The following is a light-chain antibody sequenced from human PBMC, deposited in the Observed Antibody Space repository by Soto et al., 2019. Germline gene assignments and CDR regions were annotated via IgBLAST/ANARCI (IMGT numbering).Light chain of an antibody. CDR1: SSDVGGYNY. CDR2: EVS. Sequence: QSALTQPASVSGSPGQSITISCTGTSSDVGGYNYVSWYQQHPGKAPRLMIYEVSNRPSGVSNRFSGSKSGNTASLTISGLQAEDAADYYCSSYTSSSTYVFGTGPKLTVL. V-gene: IGLV2-14*01. CDR3: SSYTSSSTYV. J-gene: IGLJ1*01.